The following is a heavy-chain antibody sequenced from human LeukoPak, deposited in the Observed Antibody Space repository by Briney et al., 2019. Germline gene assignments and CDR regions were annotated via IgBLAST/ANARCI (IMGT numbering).Heavy chain of an antibody. V-gene: IGHV4-59*08. J-gene: IGHJ4*02. CDR2: IYYSGST. CDR1: GGSISNKY. CDR3: ARSELNDYSRY. D-gene: IGHD4-11*01. Sequence: SETLSLTCTVSGGSISNKYWSWIRQPPGKGLEWIGYIYYSGSTNYNPSLKSRVTLSIDTSKNEFSLNVRAVTAADTAVYYCARSELNDYSRYWGQGILVIVSS.